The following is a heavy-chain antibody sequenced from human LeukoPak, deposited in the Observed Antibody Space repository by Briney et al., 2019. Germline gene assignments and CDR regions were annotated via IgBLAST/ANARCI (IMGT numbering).Heavy chain of an antibody. V-gene: IGHV3-7*03. Sequence: GRSLRLSCAASGFTFSGHWMTWVRQAPGKGLEWVANIKEDGSKKNYVDSVKGRFTISRDNAKNSLYLQMTSLRADDTAMYYCATPLDYYDSSGFHQGGDWGQGTLVTVSS. J-gene: IGHJ4*02. CDR2: IKEDGSKK. CDR3: ATPLDYYDSSGFHQGGD. CDR1: GFTFSGHW. D-gene: IGHD3-22*01.